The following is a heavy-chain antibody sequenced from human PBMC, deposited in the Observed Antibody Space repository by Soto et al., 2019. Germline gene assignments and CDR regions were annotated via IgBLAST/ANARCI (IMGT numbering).Heavy chain of an antibody. J-gene: IGHJ6*02. CDR1: GFTFSSYE. V-gene: IGHV3-48*03. CDR3: ARDRDIVVVPAAPYYYYYYGMDV. D-gene: IGHD2-2*01. CDR2: ISSSGSTI. Sequence: PGGSLRLSCAASGFTFSSYEMNWVRQAPGKGLEWVSYISSSGSTIYYADSVKGRFTISRDNAKNSLYLQMNSLRAEDTAVYYCARDRDIVVVPAAPYYYYYYGMDVWGQGTTVTVSS.